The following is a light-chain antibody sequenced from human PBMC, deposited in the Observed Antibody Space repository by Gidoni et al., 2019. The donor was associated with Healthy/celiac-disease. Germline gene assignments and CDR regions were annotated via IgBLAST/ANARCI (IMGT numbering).Light chain of an antibody. CDR1: QSVSSSY. Sequence: ELVLTQSPGTLSLSPGERATLPCRASQSVSSSYFAWYQQKPGQAPTLLIYGASSRATGIPDRFSGSGSGTDFTLTISRLEPEDFAVYYCQQYGSSPGCSFGQGTKLEIK. CDR3: QQYGSSPGCS. V-gene: IGKV3-20*01. CDR2: GAS. J-gene: IGKJ2*04.